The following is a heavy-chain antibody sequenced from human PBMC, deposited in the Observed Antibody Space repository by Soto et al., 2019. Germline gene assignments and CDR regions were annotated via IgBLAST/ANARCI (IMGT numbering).Heavy chain of an antibody. J-gene: IGHJ4*02. CDR2: IKSYTNGGTT. V-gene: IGHV3-15*01. Sequence: LGLSFAASGXTFSNAWMSWVRQAPGKGLEWGGRIKSYTNGGTTDYAAPVKGRFAISRDDSKNTLYLQMNSLKTEDAGVYYCTTDDPINKYWGQGTLVTVSS. CDR3: TTDDPINKY. CDR1: GXTFSNAW.